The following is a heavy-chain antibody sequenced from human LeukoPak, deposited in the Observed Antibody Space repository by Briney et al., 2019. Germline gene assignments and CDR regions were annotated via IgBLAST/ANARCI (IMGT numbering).Heavy chain of an antibody. CDR2: IENDGSST. Sequence: GGSLRLSWAASGFTFSGYWMHWVRQAPGKGLVWVSRIENDGSSTTYADSVKGRFTISRDNAKNTLYLQMNSRRADNTAVYYCAKRDWFDSWGEGTLVTVSS. J-gene: IGHJ5*01. CDR3: AKRDWFDS. CDR1: GFTFSGYW. V-gene: IGHV3-74*01.